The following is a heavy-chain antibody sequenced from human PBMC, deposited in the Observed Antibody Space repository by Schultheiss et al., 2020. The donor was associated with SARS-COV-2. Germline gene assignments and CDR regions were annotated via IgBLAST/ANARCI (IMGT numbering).Heavy chain of an antibody. CDR3: ARDYLLFRTGGATYYGMDV. V-gene: IGHV4-31*11. CDR1: GGSFSDYY. CDR2: ISYSGTT. D-gene: IGHD2-8*02. Sequence: LRLSCAVYGGSFSDYYWSWIRQPPGKGLEWIGYISYSGTTYYNPSLKSRVTISVDTSKSQFSLKLSSVTAADTAVYYCARDYLLFRTGGATYYGMDVWGQGTTVTVSS. J-gene: IGHJ6*02.